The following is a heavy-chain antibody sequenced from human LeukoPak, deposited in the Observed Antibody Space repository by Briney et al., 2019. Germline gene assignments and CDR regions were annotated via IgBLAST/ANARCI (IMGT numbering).Heavy chain of an antibody. CDR2: IYTSGST. CDR1: GGSISSYY. Sequence: SETLSLTCTVSGGSISSYYWSWIRQPAGKRLEWIGRIYTSGSTNYNPSLKSRVTMSVDTSKNQFSLKLSSVPAADTAVYYCARDWPIHRGGEDGVPAATRNWFDPWGQGTLVTVSS. V-gene: IGHV4-4*07. D-gene: IGHD2-2*01. CDR3: ARDWPIHRGGEDGVPAATRNWFDP. J-gene: IGHJ5*02.